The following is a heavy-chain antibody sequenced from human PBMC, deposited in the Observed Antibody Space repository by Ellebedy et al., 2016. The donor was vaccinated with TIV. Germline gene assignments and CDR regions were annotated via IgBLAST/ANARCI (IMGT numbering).Heavy chain of an antibody. CDR1: GFTFSSYS. CDR2: ISSSSSTI. CDR3: ARGIAGRIDSSSDY. Sequence: GGSLRLXXAASGFTFSSYSMNWVRQAPGKGLEWVSYISSSSSTIYYADSVKGRFTISRDNAKNSLYLQMNSLRAEDTAVYYCARGIAGRIDSSSDYWGQGTLVTVSS. D-gene: IGHD6-19*01. V-gene: IGHV3-48*04. J-gene: IGHJ4*02.